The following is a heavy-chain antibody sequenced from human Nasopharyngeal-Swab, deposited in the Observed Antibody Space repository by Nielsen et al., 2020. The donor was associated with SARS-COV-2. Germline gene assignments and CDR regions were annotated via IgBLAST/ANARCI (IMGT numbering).Heavy chain of an antibody. J-gene: IGHJ4*02. CDR2: ISYDGSNK. Sequence: GGSLRLSCAASGFTFSSYAMHWVRQAPGKGLEWVAVISYDGSNKYCADSVKGRFTISRDNSKNTLYLQMNSLRAEDTAVYYCVKHQGSSSDQWGQGTLVTVSS. CDR1: GFTFSSYA. V-gene: IGHV3-30-3*01. CDR3: VKHQGSSSDQ.